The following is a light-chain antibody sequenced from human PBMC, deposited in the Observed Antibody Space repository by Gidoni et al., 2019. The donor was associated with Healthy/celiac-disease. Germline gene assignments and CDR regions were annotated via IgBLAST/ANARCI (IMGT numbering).Light chain of an antibody. CDR1: QSISSY. J-gene: IGKJ5*01. CDR3: QQSYSTPIT. CDR2: AAS. Sequence: DIQMTQSPSSLSASVGDRVTITCRASQSISSYFNWYQQKPGKAPKLLIYAASSLQSGVPSRFSGSGSGKDFTLTISSLQPEDFATYYCQQSYSTPITFGQGTRLEIK. V-gene: IGKV1-39*01.